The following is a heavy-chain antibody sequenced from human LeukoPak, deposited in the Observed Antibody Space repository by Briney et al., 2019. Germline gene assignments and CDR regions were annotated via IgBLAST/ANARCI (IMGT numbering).Heavy chain of an antibody. D-gene: IGHD1-26*01. V-gene: IGHV4-34*01. Sequence: SETLSLTCAVYGGSFSGYYWSWIRQPPGKGLEWIGEINHSGSTNYNPSLKSRVTISVDTSKNQFSPKLSSVTAADTAVYYCARGRVWDPMYYFDYWGQGTLVTVSS. J-gene: IGHJ4*02. CDR2: INHSGST. CDR1: GGSFSGYY. CDR3: ARGRVWDPMYYFDY.